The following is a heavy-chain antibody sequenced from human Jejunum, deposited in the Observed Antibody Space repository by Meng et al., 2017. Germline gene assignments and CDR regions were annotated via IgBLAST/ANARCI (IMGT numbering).Heavy chain of an antibody. CDR2: IWHDGSNV. J-gene: IGHJ4*02. CDR3: LRGRDY. Sequence: QVQPLGSGGGVVQPGKSLRPSWAASGFNFTNYGMHWVRQAPGKGLEWVAVIWHDGSNVFYADSVRGRFTISRDNSHNTVDLQMNSVRVDDTAVYFCLRGRDYWGQGTLVTVSS. CDR1: GFNFTNYG. V-gene: IGHV3-33*01. D-gene: IGHD3-10*01.